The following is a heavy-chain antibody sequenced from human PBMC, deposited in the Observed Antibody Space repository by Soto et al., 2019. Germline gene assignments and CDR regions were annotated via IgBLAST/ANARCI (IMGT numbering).Heavy chain of an antibody. CDR1: GGSISSGGYY. CDR2: IYYSGST. Sequence: QVQLQESGPGLVKPSQTLSLTCTVSGGSISSGGYYWSWIRQHPGKGLEWIGYIYYSGSTYYNPSRKSRVTIXVDXSXTQFSLKLSSVTAADTAVYYCASTGPDDYGDYGLDYWGQGTLVTVSS. V-gene: IGHV4-31*03. J-gene: IGHJ4*02. CDR3: ASTGPDDYGDYGLDY. D-gene: IGHD4-17*01.